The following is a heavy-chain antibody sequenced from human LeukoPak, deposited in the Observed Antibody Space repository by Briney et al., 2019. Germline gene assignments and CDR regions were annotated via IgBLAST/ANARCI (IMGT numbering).Heavy chain of an antibody. V-gene: IGHV3-48*04. CDR2: ISSSSSTI. CDR3: ARDPEYGDVGAFDP. CDR1: GFTFSSYS. Sequence: GSLRLSCAASGFTFSSYSMNWVRQAPGKGLEWVSYISSSSSTIYYADSVKGRFTISRDNAKNSLYLQMNSLRAEDTAVYYCARDPEYGDVGAFDPWGQGTLVTVSS. J-gene: IGHJ5*02. D-gene: IGHD4-17*01.